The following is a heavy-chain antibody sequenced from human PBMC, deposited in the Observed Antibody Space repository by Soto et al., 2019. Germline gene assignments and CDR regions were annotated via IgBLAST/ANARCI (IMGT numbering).Heavy chain of an antibody. D-gene: IGHD3-3*01. CDR3: ARDAQYYDFWSGYPIMDV. J-gene: IGHJ6*02. Sequence: SETLSLTCTVSGGSISSYYWSWIRQPPGKGLEWIGYIYYSGSTNYNPSLKSRVTISVDTSKNQFSLKLSSVTAADTAVYYCARDAQYYDFWSGYPIMDVWGQGTTVTVSS. CDR2: IYYSGST. V-gene: IGHV4-59*01. CDR1: GGSISSYY.